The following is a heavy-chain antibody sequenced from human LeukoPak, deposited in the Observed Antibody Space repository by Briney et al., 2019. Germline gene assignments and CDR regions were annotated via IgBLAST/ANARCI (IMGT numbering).Heavy chain of an antibody. CDR1: GGSFSGYY. CDR3: ASGYSSRWYPVYYSGLDV. CDR2: INHSGST. D-gene: IGHD6-19*01. J-gene: IGHJ6*02. Sequence: SETLSLTCAVYGGSFSGYYWSWIRQPPGKGLEWMGEINHSGSTNYNPSLKSRVTISLDTSKDQFSLTLSPVTAADTPVYYCASGYSSRWYPVYYSGLDVWGQGTTVTVSS. V-gene: IGHV4-34*01.